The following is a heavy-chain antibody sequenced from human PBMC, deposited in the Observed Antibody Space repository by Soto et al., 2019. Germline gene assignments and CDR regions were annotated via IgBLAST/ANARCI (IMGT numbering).Heavy chain of an antibody. CDR2: INAGNGNT. Sequence: ASVKVSCKASGYTFTNYAMHWVRQAPGQRLEWMGWINAGNGNTKYSQKFQGRVTITRDTSASTAYMELSSLRSEDTAVYYCARRIADDSSGYYYQYFDYWGQGTLVTAPQ. CDR3: ARRIADDSSGYYYQYFDY. CDR1: GYTFTNYA. V-gene: IGHV1-3*01. J-gene: IGHJ4*02. D-gene: IGHD3-22*01.